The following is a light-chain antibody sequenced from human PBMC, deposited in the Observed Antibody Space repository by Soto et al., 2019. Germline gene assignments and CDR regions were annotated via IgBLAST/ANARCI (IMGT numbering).Light chain of an antibody. CDR2: EVS. CDR3: MQGTHWPIT. CDR1: QSLLHGDRKTY. Sequence: VLTQTPLSLSVTPGQAASISCKSSQSLLHGDRKTYLHWYVQKVGQSPQLLIYEVSNRDSGVPARFSGSGSGTDFALKISRVEAEDVGVYYCMQGTHWPITFGQGTRLEI. V-gene: IGKV2-29*03. J-gene: IGKJ5*01.